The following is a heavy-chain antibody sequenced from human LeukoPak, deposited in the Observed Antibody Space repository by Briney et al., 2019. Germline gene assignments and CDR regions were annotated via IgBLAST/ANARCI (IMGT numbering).Heavy chain of an antibody. CDR2: ISSSGSTI. J-gene: IGHJ6*02. Sequence: GGSLRLSCAASGFTFSSYEMNWVRQAPGKGLEWVSYISSSGSTIYYADSVKGRFTISRDNAKNSLYLQMDSLRAEDTAVYYCARDRGGDEAYYYYGMDVWGQGTTVTVSS. CDR1: GFTFSSYE. D-gene: IGHD4-17*01. CDR3: ARDRGGDEAYYYYGMDV. V-gene: IGHV3-48*03.